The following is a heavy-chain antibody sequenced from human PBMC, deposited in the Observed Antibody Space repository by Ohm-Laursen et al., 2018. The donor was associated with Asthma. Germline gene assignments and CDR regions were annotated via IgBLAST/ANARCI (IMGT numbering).Heavy chain of an antibody. CDR3: AKDLRYYDSIDCYYGMDV. D-gene: IGHD3-22*01. CDR2: ISSTGGST. J-gene: IGHJ6*02. Sequence: SLRLSCAASKFTFSNYAMNWVRQPPGKGLEWVSEISSTGGSTDYADSVKGRFTTSRDNSKNTLYLQMNSLRAEDTAVYYCAKDLRYYDSIDCYYGMDVWGQGTTVTVS. CDR1: KFTFSNYA. V-gene: IGHV3-23*01.